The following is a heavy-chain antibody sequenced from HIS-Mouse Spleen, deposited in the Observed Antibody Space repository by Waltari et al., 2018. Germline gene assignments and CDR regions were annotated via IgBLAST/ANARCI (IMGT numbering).Heavy chain of an antibody. D-gene: IGHD6-6*01. CDR1: GYTFTGYY. V-gene: IGHV1-2*02. J-gene: IGHJ3*02. CDR3: ARERSVAARPAFDI. Sequence: QVQLVQSGAEVKKPGASVKVSCKASGYTFTGYYMHWVRQAPGQGLEWMGWINPTSGGRKYAQKFQGMVTRTSDTSISTADMELSRLRPDDTAVYYCARERSVAARPAFDIWGQGTMVTVSS. CDR2: INPTSGGR.